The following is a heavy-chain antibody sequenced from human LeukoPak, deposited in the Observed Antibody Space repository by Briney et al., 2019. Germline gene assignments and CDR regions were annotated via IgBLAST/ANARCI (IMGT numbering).Heavy chain of an antibody. V-gene: IGHV1-18*01. D-gene: IGHD3-10*01. J-gene: IGHJ6*03. CDR3: ARDPPIWFGENPGNYYYYMDV. CDR1: GYSFTSYG. CDR2: ISAYNGNT. Sequence: GASVKVSCKTSGYSFTSYGISWVRQAPGQGLEWMGWISAYNGNTNYAQKVQGRVTMTTDTSTSTAYMELRSLRSDDTAVYYCARDPPIWFGENPGNYYYYMDVWGKGTTVTVSS.